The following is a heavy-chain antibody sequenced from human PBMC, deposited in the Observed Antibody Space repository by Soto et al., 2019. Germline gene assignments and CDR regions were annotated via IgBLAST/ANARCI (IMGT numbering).Heavy chain of an antibody. V-gene: IGHV1-18*04. J-gene: IGHJ4*02. Sequence: QVQLVQSGPEVKKPGASVRVSCMTSGYAFTSYGVNWVRQVPGQGLEWMGWIAPHSGRTTYLPKFQGRVTITAAPSTNTAYMELTSLSSDDTGIYFCARAATGSYHSAYWGQGTVVTVSA. D-gene: IGHD3-10*01. CDR1: GYAFTSYG. CDR2: IAPHSGRT. CDR3: ARAATGSYHSAY.